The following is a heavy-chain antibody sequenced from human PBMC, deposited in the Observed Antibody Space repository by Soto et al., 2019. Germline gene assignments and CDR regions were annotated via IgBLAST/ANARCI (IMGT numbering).Heavy chain of an antibody. CDR3: TREWDLGYYDFWSGYYPGY. CDR1: GFTFGDYA. D-gene: IGHD3-3*01. J-gene: IGHJ4*02. V-gene: IGHV3-49*03. CDR2: IRSKAYGGTT. Sequence: GGSLRLSCTASGFTFGDYAMSWFRQAPGKGLEWVGFIRSKAYGGTTEYAASVKGRFTISRDDSKSIAYLQMNSLKTEDTAVYYCTREWDLGYYDFWSGYYPGYWGQGTLVTVSS.